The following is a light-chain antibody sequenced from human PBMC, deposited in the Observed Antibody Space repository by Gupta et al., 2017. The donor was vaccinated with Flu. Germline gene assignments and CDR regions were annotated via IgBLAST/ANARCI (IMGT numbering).Light chain of an antibody. V-gene: IGKV1-8*01. Sequence: QKPGKAPNLLMYAASSLQNGVSSRFSGSGSGTEFTLTITYVESEDFATYYCQQYYSYPRTFGGGTKVEI. CDR2: AAS. J-gene: IGKJ4*01. CDR3: QQYYSYPRT.